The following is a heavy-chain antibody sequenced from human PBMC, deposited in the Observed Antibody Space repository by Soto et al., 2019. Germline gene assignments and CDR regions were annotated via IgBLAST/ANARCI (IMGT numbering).Heavy chain of an antibody. V-gene: IGHV3-7*01. CDR1: GFTFSNYW. CDR3: ARDPTYHFNSGSYIDD. CDR2: IKRDGSDK. D-gene: IGHD3-10*01. Sequence: PGGSLRLSCAASGFTFSNYWMSWVRQAPGKGLEWVANIKRDGSDKYYVDSVKGRFTISRDNAKNSLYLQMNSLRAEDTAVYYCARDPTYHFNSGSYIDDWGQGTLVTVSS. J-gene: IGHJ4*02.